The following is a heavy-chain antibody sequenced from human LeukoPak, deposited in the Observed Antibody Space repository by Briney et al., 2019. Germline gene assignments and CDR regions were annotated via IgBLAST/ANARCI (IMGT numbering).Heavy chain of an antibody. CDR3: ARGAEMVATRVQFDY. D-gene: IGHD5-12*01. V-gene: IGHV3-7*01. Sequence: GGSLRLSCAASGVTFSSYWMSWVRQAPGKGLEWVANIKQDGSEKYYVDSVKGRFTISRDNAKNSLYLQMNSLRAEDTAVYYCARGAEMVATRVQFDYWGQGTLVTVSS. CDR1: GVTFSSYW. J-gene: IGHJ4*02. CDR2: IKQDGSEK.